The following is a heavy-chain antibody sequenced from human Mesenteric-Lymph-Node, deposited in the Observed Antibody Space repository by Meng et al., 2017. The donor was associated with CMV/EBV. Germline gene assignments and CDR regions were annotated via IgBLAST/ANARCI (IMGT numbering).Heavy chain of an antibody. Sequence: GESLKISCAASGFSFSSFAMSWVRQAPGKGLEWVSAISGSGGSTYYADSVKGRFTISRDNSKNTLYLQMNSLRAEDTAVYYCAKKHGSGSYQFIDYWGQGALVTVSS. CDR2: ISGSGGST. J-gene: IGHJ4*01. CDR3: AKKHGSGSYQFIDY. D-gene: IGHD3-10*01. CDR1: GFSFSSFA. V-gene: IGHV3-23*01.